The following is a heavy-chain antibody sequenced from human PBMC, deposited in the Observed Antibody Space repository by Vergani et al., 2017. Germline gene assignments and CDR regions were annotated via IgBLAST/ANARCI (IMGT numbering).Heavy chain of an antibody. D-gene: IGHD3-3*01. CDR2: ISGSGGST. Sequence: EVQLLESGGGLVQPGGSLRLSCAASGFTFSSYAMSWVRQAPGKGLEWVSAISGSGGSTYYADSVKGRFTISRHNSKNTLYLQMNSLRAEDTAVYYCSQGRSDPNYYGMDVWGQGTTVTVSS. CDR1: GFTFSSYA. J-gene: IGHJ6*02. CDR3: SQGRSDPNYYGMDV. V-gene: IGHV3-23*01.